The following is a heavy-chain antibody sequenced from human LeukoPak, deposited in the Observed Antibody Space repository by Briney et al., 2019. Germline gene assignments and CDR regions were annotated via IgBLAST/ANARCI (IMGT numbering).Heavy chain of an antibody. Sequence: PGGSLRLSCAASGFTFSSYGMYWVRQAPGKGLEWVAFIRYDGSNKYYADSVKGRFTISRDNSKNTLFLQMNSLRAEDTAVYYCTRGQYYYHSGHYLGNFDYWVREPWSPSPQ. CDR1: GFTFSSYG. J-gene: IGHJ4*02. CDR2: IRYDGSNK. D-gene: IGHD3-22*01. V-gene: IGHV3-30*02. CDR3: TRGQYYYHSGHYLGNFDY.